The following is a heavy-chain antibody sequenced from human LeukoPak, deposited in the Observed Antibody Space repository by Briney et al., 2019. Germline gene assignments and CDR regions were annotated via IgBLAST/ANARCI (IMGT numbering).Heavy chain of an antibody. CDR3: ARARNDYDTSSFSALDY. CDR2: IWYDGSNI. D-gene: IGHD3-22*01. Sequence: TGGSLRLSWAASGXTFSSYGMHWVRQAPGKGLEWLAVIWYDGSNIYYADPVKGRFAISRDNSKNTLYLQINSLRAEDTAVYYCARARNDYDTSSFSALDYWGQGTLVTVSS. J-gene: IGHJ4*02. V-gene: IGHV3-33*01. CDR1: GXTFSSYG.